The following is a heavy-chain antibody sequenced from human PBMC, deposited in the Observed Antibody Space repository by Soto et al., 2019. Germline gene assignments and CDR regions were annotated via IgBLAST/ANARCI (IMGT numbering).Heavy chain of an antibody. CDR3: AKAPRFWSGYSGGYGMDV. V-gene: IGHV1-2*04. J-gene: IGHJ6*02. CDR1: GYTFTGYY. Sequence: QVQLVQSGAEVKKPGASVKVSCKASGYTFTGYYIHWVRQAPGQGLEWMGWINTNSGGTNYAQKFQGWVTMTRDTSISTAYMELSRLRSDDTAVYYCAKAPRFWSGYSGGYGMDVWGQGTTVTVSS. D-gene: IGHD3-3*01. CDR2: INTNSGGT.